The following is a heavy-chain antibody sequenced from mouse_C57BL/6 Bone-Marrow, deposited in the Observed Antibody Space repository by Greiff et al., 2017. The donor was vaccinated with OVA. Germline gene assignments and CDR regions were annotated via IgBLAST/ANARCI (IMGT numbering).Heavy chain of an antibody. J-gene: IGHJ1*03. CDR1: GFTFSDFY. V-gene: IGHV7-1*01. Sequence: EVKLQESGGGLVQSGRSLRLSCATSGFTFSDFYMEWVRQAPGKGLEWIAASRNKANDYTTEYSASVKGRFIVSRDTSQSILYLQMNALRAEDTAIYYCARDDYYWYFVVWGTGTTVTVSS. CDR2: SRNKANDYTT. CDR3: ARDDYYWYFVV.